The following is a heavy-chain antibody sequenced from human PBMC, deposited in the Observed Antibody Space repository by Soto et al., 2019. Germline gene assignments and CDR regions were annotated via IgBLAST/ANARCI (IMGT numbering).Heavy chain of an antibody. CDR2: IIPVLGVT. D-gene: IGHD2-21*02. V-gene: IGHV1-69*02. CDR1: GGTFSSYT. CDR3: AIRRYCGTDCYHKYYYGMDV. Sequence: QVQLVQSGAEVMKPGSSVKVSCRASGGTFSSYTVSWVRQAPGQGLEWMGRIIPVLGVTNEAQKFRGRVTIPADESRKAAYMDLSGLRSDDMAVYYCAIRRYCGTDCYHKYYYGMDVWGQGTAVTVSS. J-gene: IGHJ6*02.